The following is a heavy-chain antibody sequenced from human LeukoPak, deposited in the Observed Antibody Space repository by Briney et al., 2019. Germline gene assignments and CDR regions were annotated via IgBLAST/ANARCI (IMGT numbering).Heavy chain of an antibody. Sequence: GGSLRLSCAASGFTFSSYWMSWVRQAPGKGLEWVANIKQDGSEKYYVDSVKGRFTISRDNAKNSLYLQMNSLRAEDMALYYCAKARRSSSWIYFDYWGQGTLVTVSS. J-gene: IGHJ4*02. CDR1: GFTFSSYW. CDR3: AKARRSSSWIYFDY. CDR2: IKQDGSEK. D-gene: IGHD6-13*01. V-gene: IGHV3-7*03.